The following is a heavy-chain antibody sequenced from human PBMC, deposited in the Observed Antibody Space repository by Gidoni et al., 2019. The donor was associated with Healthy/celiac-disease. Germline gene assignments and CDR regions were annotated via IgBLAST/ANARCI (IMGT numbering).Heavy chain of an antibody. V-gene: IGHV3-30*18. Sequence: QVQLVASGGGVVQPGRSLRLSCAASGFTFSSYGMHWVRQAPGKGLEWVAVISYDGSNKYYADSVKGRFTISRDNSKNTLYLQMNSLRAEDTAVYYCAKASWIQLWPLDYWGQGTLVTVSS. D-gene: IGHD5-18*01. CDR1: GFTFSSYG. CDR3: AKASWIQLWPLDY. J-gene: IGHJ4*02. CDR2: ISYDGSNK.